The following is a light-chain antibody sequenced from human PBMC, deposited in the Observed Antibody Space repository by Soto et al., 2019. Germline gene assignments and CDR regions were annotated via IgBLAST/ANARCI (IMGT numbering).Light chain of an antibody. CDR2: GAS. J-gene: IGKJ4*01. CDR1: QSVSSSY. V-gene: IGKV3D-20*02. Sequence: EIVLTQSPGTLSLSPGERATLSCRASQSVSSSYLAWYQQKPGQAPRLLIYGASSRATGIPDRFSGSGSGTDFTLTISRLEPEDFAVYYCQQRRNRPLTFGGGTKVDIK. CDR3: QQRRNRPLT.